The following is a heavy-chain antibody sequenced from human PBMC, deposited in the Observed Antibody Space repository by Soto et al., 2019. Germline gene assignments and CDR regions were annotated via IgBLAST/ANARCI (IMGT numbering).Heavy chain of an antibody. D-gene: IGHD3-10*01. Sequence: QVQLQESGPGLVKPSETLSLTCTVSGGPISSYYWSWIRQPPGKGLEWIGYIYYSGSTNSNPSLKIPVTISVGTPKTPFSLKLSSVTAADTAVYYCARRYGSGHAYWGQGTLVTVSS. CDR1: GGPISSYY. CDR3: ARRYGSGHAY. J-gene: IGHJ4*02. CDR2: IYYSGST. V-gene: IGHV4-59*08.